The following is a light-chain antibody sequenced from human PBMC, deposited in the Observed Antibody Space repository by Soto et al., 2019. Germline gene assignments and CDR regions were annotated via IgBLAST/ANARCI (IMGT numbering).Light chain of an antibody. CDR1: QSIRND. Sequence: IHMTQSPSSRSGSVLDIATITVLASQSIRNDSGWYQQKPGKAPRLLIYDASSLESGVPSRFSGSGYGTEFTLTISSLPHDDFATYYCHQYYTYFSLTFGGGTKVDI. CDR3: HQYYTYFSLT. J-gene: IGKJ4*02. CDR2: DAS. V-gene: IGKV1-6*01.